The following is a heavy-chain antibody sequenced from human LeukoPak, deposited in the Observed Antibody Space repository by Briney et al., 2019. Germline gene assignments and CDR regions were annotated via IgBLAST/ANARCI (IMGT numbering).Heavy chain of an antibody. Sequence: PGGSLRLSCAASGFTFSDYYMSWIRQAPGKGLGWISYISSSVSTIYYADSVKGRFTISRDNARNSLYLQMNSLRAEDTAVYYCARERAIASRRPYCFDYWGQGTLVTVSS. CDR1: GFTFSDYY. CDR2: ISSSVSTI. CDR3: ARERAIASRRPYCFDY. V-gene: IGHV3-11*01. D-gene: IGHD6-6*01. J-gene: IGHJ4*02.